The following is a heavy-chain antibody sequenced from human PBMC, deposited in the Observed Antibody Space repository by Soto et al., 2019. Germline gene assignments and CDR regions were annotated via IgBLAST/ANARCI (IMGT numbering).Heavy chain of an antibody. CDR2: IYYSGST. V-gene: IGHV4-39*01. J-gene: IGHJ3*02. Sequence: SETLSLTCSVSGGSISSDIYYWAWIRQPPGKGLEWIGTIYYSGSTYYNPSLKSRVTISVDTSKNQFSLKLSSVTAADTAVYYCARTDPRGNWAFDMWGQGTMVTVSS. CDR3: ARTDPRGNWAFDM. CDR1: GGSISSDIYY. D-gene: IGHD3-10*01.